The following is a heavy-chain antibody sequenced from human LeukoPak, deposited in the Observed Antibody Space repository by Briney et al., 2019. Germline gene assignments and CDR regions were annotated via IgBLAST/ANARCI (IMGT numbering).Heavy chain of an antibody. J-gene: IGHJ2*01. Sequence: GGSLRLSCAASGFTVSNNYMSWVRQAPGKKLEWVSDIYSDGTTFYADSVKGRFTISRDNSKNTLYLHMNSLRAEDTAVYHCARYDFILISYFDLWGRGALVTVSS. CDR2: IYSDGTT. D-gene: IGHD3-3*01. CDR1: GFTVSNNY. V-gene: IGHV3-53*01. CDR3: ARYDFILISYFDL.